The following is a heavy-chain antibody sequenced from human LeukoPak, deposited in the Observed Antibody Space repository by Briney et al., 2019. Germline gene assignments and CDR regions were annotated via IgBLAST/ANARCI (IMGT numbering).Heavy chain of an antibody. CDR3: ARDGWSLGP. Sequence: ASVTVSCTASGYTFGSYGVSWVRQAPGQGPEWMAWISVYSGNTEYAQKFQDRVTLTADTSTSTVYMELRSLRSDDTAVYYCARDGWSLGPWGQGTLVTVSS. J-gene: IGHJ5*02. CDR1: GYTFGSYG. V-gene: IGHV1-18*01. D-gene: IGHD2-8*01. CDR2: ISVYSGNT.